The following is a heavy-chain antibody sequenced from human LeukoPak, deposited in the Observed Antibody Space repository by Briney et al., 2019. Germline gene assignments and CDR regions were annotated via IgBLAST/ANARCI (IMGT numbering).Heavy chain of an antibody. V-gene: IGHV1-18*04. D-gene: IGHD2-15*01. Sequence: ASVKVSCKASGYTFTSYGISWVRQAPGQGLEWMGWISAYSGNTNYAQKLQGRVTMTTDTSTSTAYMELRSLRSDDTAVYYCARMGEYIVVVVAATPFDYWGQGTLVTVSS. CDR1: GYTFTSYG. CDR3: ARMGEYIVVVVAATPFDY. J-gene: IGHJ4*02. CDR2: ISAYSGNT.